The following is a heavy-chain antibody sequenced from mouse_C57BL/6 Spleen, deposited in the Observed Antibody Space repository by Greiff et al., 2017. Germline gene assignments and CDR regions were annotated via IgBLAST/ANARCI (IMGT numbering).Heavy chain of an antibody. D-gene: IGHD1-1*01. CDR3: ARQNTVVAPYYAMDY. CDR1: GYTFTEYT. V-gene: IGHV1-62-2*01. J-gene: IGHJ4*01. CDR2: FYPGSGSI. Sequence: VNVVESGAELVKPGASVKLSCKASGYTFTEYTIHWVKQRSGQGLEWIGWFYPGSGSIKYNEKFKDKATLTADKSSSTVYMELSRLTSEDSAVYFCARQNTVVAPYYAMDYWGQGTSVTVSS.